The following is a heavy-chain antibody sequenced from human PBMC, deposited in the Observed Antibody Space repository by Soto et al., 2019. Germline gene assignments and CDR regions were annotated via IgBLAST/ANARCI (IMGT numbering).Heavy chain of an antibody. Sequence: VQLVESGGGLVKPGGSLRLSCIGSGFTFSNAWMSWVRQAPGKGLEWIGYIYYSGSTNYNPSLKSRVTISVDTSKNQFSLKLSSVTAADTAVYYCARDRSRPYYYYGMDVWGQGTTVTVSS. J-gene: IGHJ6*02. CDR2: IYYSGST. CDR1: GFTFSNAW. CDR3: ARDRSRPYYYYGMDV. V-gene: IGHV4-59*01.